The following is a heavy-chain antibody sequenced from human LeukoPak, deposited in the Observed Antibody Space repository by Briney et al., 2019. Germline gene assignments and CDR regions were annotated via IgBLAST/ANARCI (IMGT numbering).Heavy chain of an antibody. V-gene: IGHV1-69*13. CDR1: GGTFSSLA. CDR2: IIPIFGTA. D-gene: IGHD2-15*01. Sequence: ASVKVSCKASGGTFSSLAINWVRQAPGQGLEWMGRIIPIFGTANYAQKFQGRVTITADESTSIAYMELSSLTSEDTAVYYCARDRSVGGSDYWGQGTLVTVSS. CDR3: ARDRSVGGSDY. J-gene: IGHJ4*02.